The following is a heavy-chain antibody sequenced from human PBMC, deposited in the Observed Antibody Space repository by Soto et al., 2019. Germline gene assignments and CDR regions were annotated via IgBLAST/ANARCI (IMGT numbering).Heavy chain of an antibody. CDR3: VRVRRGGGYPFGY. V-gene: IGHV3-74*01. Sequence: EVQLVESGGVSVQPGGSLRLSCTASGFTLSNYWMHWVRQAPGKGLVWVSRISTDGSTTTYADSVKGRFTISRDNAKNTLYLQMNSLRDEDTAVYYCVRVRRGGGYPFGYWGQGTLVTVSS. D-gene: IGHD5-12*01. CDR2: ISTDGSTT. CDR1: GFTLSNYW. J-gene: IGHJ4*02.